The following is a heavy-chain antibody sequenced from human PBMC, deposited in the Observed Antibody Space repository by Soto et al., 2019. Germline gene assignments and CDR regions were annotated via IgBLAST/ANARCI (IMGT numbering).Heavy chain of an antibody. D-gene: IGHD1-1*01. CDR2: IIPIFGTA. CDR3: ARGWVPPQGRGPFDY. V-gene: IGHV1-69*06. J-gene: IGHJ4*02. CDR1: GGTFSSYA. Sequence: QVQLVQSGAEVQKPGSSVKVSCKASGGTFSSYAISWVRQAPGQGLEWMGGIIPIFGTANYAQKFQGRVTITADKSTSTAYMELSSLTSDDTAVYYCARGWVPPQGRGPFDYWGQGTLVTVSS.